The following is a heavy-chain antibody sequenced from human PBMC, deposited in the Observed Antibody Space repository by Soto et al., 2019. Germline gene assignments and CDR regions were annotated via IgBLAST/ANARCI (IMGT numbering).Heavy chain of an antibody. CDR2: IYYSGST. CDR1: GGSISSSSYY. J-gene: IGHJ6*02. D-gene: IGHD3-10*01. V-gene: IGHV4-39*01. Sequence: QLQLQESGPGLVKPSETLSLTCTVCGGSISSSSYYWGWIRQPPGKGLEWIGSIYYSGSTYYNPSLKSRVTISVDTSKNQFSLKLSSVTAADTAVYYCARFGDEFHGMDVWGQGTTVTVSS. CDR3: ARFGDEFHGMDV.